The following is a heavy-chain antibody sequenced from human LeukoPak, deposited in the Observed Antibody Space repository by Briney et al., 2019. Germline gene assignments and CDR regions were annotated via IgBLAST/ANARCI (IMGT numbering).Heavy chain of an antibody. CDR1: GYTFTSYG. V-gene: IGHV1-18*01. J-gene: IGHJ4*02. CDR3: ARDGGAYSGYDHNFDY. Sequence: ASVKVSCKASGYTFTSYGISWVRQAPGQGLEWMGWISAYNGNTNYTQKLQGRVTMTTDTSTSTAYMELRSLRSDDTAVYYCARDGGAYSGYDHNFDYWGQGTLVTVSS. D-gene: IGHD5-12*01. CDR2: ISAYNGNT.